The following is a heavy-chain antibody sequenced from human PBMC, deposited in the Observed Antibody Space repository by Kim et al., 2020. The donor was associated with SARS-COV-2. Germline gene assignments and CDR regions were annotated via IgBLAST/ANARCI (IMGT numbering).Heavy chain of an antibody. J-gene: IGHJ4*02. D-gene: IGHD6-19*01. CDR1: GFTFSSYA. V-gene: IGHV3-23*01. CDR2: ISGSGGST. CDR3: AKDLVAQWLVPGGRWGGGGIDY. Sequence: GGSLRLSCAASGFTFSSYAMSWVRQAPGKGLEWVSAISGSGGSTYYADSVKGRFTISRDNSKNTLYLQMNSLRAEDTAVYYCAKDLVAQWLVPGGRWGGGGIDYWGQGTLVTVSS.